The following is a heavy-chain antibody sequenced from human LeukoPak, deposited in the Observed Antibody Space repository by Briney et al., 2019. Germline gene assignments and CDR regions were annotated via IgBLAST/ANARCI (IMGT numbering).Heavy chain of an antibody. CDR1: GFTFSSYG. D-gene: IGHD3-22*01. Sequence: GGSLRLSCAASGFTFSSYGMHWVGQAPGKGLEWVALIWYDGSNKDCADSVKGRFTISRDNSKNTVYLQMNSLRAEDTAVYYCAKDYGFITPYCHFDLWGRGTLVTVSS. J-gene: IGHJ2*01. V-gene: IGHV3-33*06. CDR2: IWYDGSNK. CDR3: AKDYGFITPYCHFDL.